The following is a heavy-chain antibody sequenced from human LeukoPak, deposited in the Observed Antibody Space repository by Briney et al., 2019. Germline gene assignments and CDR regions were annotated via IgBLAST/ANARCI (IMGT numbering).Heavy chain of an antibody. V-gene: IGHV3-11*01. CDR2: ISSSGSTI. CDR3: ARRSIVVVIRWPDGMDV. Sequence: GGSLRLSCAASGFTFSDYYMSWIRQAPGKGLEWVSYISSSGSTIYYADSVKGRFTISRDNAKTSLYLQMNSPRAEDTALSYCARRSIVVVIRWPDGMDVWGPGTTVTVSS. CDR1: GFTFSDYY. J-gene: IGHJ6*02. D-gene: IGHD3-22*01.